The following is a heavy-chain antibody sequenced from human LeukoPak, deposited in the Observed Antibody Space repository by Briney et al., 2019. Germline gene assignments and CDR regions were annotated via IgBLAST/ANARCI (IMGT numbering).Heavy chain of an antibody. D-gene: IGHD6-19*01. V-gene: IGHV1-69*13. CDR1: GYTFPNYG. CDR2: IIPIFGTA. J-gene: IGHJ4*02. CDR3: ARSLTYSSGWGY. Sequence: SVKVSCKASGYTFPNYGTSWVRQAPGQGLEWMGGIIPIFGTANYAQKFQGRVTITADESTSTAYMELSSLRSEDTAVYYCARSLTYSSGWGYWGQGTLVTVSS.